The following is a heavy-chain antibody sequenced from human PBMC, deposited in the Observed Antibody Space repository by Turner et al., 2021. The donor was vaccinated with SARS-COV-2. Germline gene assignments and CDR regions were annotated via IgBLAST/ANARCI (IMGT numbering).Heavy chain of an antibody. V-gene: IGHV1-24*01. CDR2: FDPEDGET. D-gene: IGHD2-8*01. Sequence: QVQLVQSGSEGKRPGASGKVSCKVSGYTLIELSMHWVRQAPGKGLEWMGSFDPEDGETIYEQKYQGRVTMTEDTSTNTAYMELSSLRSEDTAVYYCATAPPYCANGVCPNWFDPWGQGTLVTVSS. CDR1: GYTLIELS. CDR3: ATAPPYCANGVCPNWFDP. J-gene: IGHJ5*02.